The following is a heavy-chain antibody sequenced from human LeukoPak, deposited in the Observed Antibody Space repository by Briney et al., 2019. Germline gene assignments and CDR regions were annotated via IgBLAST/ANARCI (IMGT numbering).Heavy chain of an antibody. V-gene: IGHV4-34*01. D-gene: IGHD3-9*01. CDR3: ARRVLTRKWFDP. J-gene: IGHJ5*02. Sequence: SETLSLTCAAYGGSFSGYYWSWIRQPPGKGLEWIGEINHSGSTNYNPSLKSRVTISVDTSKNQFSLKLSSVTAADTAVYYCARRVLTRKWFDPWGQGTLVTVSS. CDR2: INHSGST. CDR1: GGSFSGYY.